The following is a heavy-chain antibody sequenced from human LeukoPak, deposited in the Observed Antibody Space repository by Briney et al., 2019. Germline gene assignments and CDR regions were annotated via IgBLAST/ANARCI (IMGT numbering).Heavy chain of an antibody. Sequence: ASVKVSCKASGYTFTDYTMHWLRQAPGQRLDWMGWINGGSGNTKYSPEFQGRVTITRDTSASTGYMELSSLRSDDTAVYYYARDLGVHDSSGYYYGDPTNYFDYWGQGTLVTVSS. CDR1: GYTFTDYT. V-gene: IGHV1-3*01. CDR2: INGGSGNT. J-gene: IGHJ4*02. D-gene: IGHD3-22*01. CDR3: ARDLGVHDSSGYYYGDPTNYFDY.